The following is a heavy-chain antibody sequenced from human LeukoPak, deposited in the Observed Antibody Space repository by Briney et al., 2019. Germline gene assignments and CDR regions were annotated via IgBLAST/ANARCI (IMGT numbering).Heavy chain of an antibody. CDR2: IRSKANSYAT. D-gene: IGHD3-22*01. Sequence: GGSLKLSCAASGFTFSGSAMHWVRQASGKGLEWVGRIRSKANSYATAYAASVKGRFTISREDSKNTAYLQMNSLKTEDTAVYYCTKGDSSGYYLPFDYWGQGTLVTVSS. V-gene: IGHV3-73*01. CDR3: TKGDSSGYYLPFDY. J-gene: IGHJ4*02. CDR1: GFTFSGSA.